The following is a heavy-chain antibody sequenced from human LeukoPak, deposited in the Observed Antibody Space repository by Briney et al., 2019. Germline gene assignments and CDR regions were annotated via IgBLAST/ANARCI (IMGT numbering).Heavy chain of an antibody. CDR2: IYSGGST. CDR1: GFTVSSNY. Sequence: GGSLRLSCAASGFTVSSNYMSWVRQAPGKGLEWVSVIYSGGSTYYADSVKGRFTISRDNSKNTLYLQMNSLRAEDTAVYYCARGIVGALDAFDIWGQGTMVSVSS. D-gene: IGHD1-26*01. CDR3: ARGIVGALDAFDI. J-gene: IGHJ3*02. V-gene: IGHV3-66*01.